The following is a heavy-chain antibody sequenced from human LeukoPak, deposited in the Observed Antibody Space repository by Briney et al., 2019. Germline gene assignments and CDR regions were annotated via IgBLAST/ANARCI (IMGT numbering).Heavy chain of an antibody. Sequence: PGGSLRLSCVASGFTFSDYHMNWSRQAPGKGLEWLSHITSRNSYTNYADSVKGRFTILRDNAKNSLYLQMNSLSVEDTAVYYCARSYGWLPGGMWGQGTLVTVSS. J-gene: IGHJ4*02. CDR3: ARSYGWLPGGM. CDR2: ITSRNSYT. CDR1: GFTFSDYH. D-gene: IGHD5-12*01. V-gene: IGHV3-11*03.